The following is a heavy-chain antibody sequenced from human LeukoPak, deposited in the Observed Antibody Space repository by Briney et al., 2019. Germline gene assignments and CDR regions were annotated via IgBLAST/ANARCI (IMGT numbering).Heavy chain of an antibody. CDR2: INPNSGGT. J-gene: IGHJ4*02. CDR1: GGTFSSYA. CDR3: ARDYRDSGDYFDY. V-gene: IGHV1-2*02. D-gene: IGHD4-17*01. Sequence: GASVKVSCKASGGTFSSYAISWVRQAPGQGLEWMGWINPNSGGTNYAQRFQGRVTMTRDTSISTAYMELSRLRSDDTAVYYCARDYRDSGDYFDYWGQGTLVTVSS.